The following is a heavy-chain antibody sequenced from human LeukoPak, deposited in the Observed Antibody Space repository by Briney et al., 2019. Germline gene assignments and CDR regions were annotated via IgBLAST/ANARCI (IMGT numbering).Heavy chain of an antibody. CDR1: GLPFSTYS. V-gene: IGHV3-71*01. J-gene: IGHJ4*02. CDR3: TRAGGYDNYLDY. D-gene: IGHD5-12*01. Sequence: GGSLRLSCAASGLPFSTYSMNWVRQAPGKGLEWVGFIRKKAHDWTPQYAPSVQGRFTISRDDSKGIAYLEMNSLKTEDTAVYYCTRAGGYDNYLDYWGQGTPVTVSS. CDR2: IRKKAHDWTP.